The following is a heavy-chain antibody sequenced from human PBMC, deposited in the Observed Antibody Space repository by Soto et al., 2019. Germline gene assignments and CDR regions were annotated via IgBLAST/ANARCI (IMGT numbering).Heavy chain of an antibody. CDR2: ISGSGGTT. J-gene: IGHJ4*02. D-gene: IGHD2-15*01. Sequence: EVQLLESGGGLVQPGGSLRLSCAASGFTFSNYAMSWVRQAPGKGLERVSGISGSGGTTYYADSVKGRFTISRDNSKNTLYLQMNSLRAEDTAVYYCAKDPTVYCSGGSCFPFDYWGQGTLVTVSS. V-gene: IGHV3-23*01. CDR3: AKDPTVYCSGGSCFPFDY. CDR1: GFTFSNYA.